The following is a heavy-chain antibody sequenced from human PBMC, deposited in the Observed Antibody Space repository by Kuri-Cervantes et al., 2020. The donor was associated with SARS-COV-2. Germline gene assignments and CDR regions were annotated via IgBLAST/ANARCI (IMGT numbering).Heavy chain of an antibody. V-gene: IGHV3-20*03. D-gene: IGHD6-13*01. CDR2: INWNGGST. J-gene: IGHJ6*03. CDR3: ARQQLALYYYYYMDV. Sequence: GGSLRLSYAASGFTFDDYGMSWVRQAPGKGPEWVSGINWNGGSTGYADSVKGRFTISRDNAKNSLYLQMNSLRAEDTALYYCARQQLALYYYYYMDVWGKGTTVTVSS. CDR1: GFTFDDYG.